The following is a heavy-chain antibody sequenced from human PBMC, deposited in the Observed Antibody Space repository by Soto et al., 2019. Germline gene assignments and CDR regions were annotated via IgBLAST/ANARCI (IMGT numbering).Heavy chain of an antibody. D-gene: IGHD6-19*01. Sequence: GSLRLSCSVAGFTVSDSMSWVRQAPGKGLECVSFIHSDGSTHYTDSVRGRFTISRDNSKNTLYLQMDRLRVDDTAVYFCARDASGPFDYWGQGTLVTVPS. CDR3: ARDASGPFDY. V-gene: IGHV3-53*01. CDR1: GFTVSDS. J-gene: IGHJ4*02. CDR2: IHSDGST.